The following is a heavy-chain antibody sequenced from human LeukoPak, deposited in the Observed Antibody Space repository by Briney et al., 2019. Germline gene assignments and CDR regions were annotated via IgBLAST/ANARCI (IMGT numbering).Heavy chain of an antibody. CDR3: ARDYGDYDAFDI. D-gene: IGHD4-17*01. Sequence: GGSLRLSCAASGFTFNDYEMNWVRQAPGKGLEWVSYISSSGSTIYYADSVKGRFTISRDNSKNTLYLQMNSLRAEDTAVYYCARDYGDYDAFDIWGQGTMVTVSS. CDR1: GFTFNDYE. CDR2: ISSSGSTI. J-gene: IGHJ3*02. V-gene: IGHV3-48*03.